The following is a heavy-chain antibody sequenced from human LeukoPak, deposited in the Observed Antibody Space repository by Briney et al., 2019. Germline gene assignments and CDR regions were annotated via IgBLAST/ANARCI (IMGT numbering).Heavy chain of an antibody. Sequence: ASETLSLTCAVYGGSFSGYYWSWIRQPPGKGLEWIGEINHSGSTNYNPSLKSRVTISVDTSKNQFSLKLSSVTAADTAVYYCARDTGSSWYSYYYYYMDVWGKGTTVTVSS. CDR3: ARDTGSSWYSYYYYYMDV. CDR2: INHSGST. V-gene: IGHV4-34*01. D-gene: IGHD6-13*01. J-gene: IGHJ6*03. CDR1: GGSFSGYY.